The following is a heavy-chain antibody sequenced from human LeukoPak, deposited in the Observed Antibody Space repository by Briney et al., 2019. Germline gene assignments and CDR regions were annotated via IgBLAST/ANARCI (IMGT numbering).Heavy chain of an antibody. J-gene: IGHJ3*02. CDR3: TRSRRYSSSSGTFAFDI. V-gene: IGHV3-49*04. CDR1: GFTFGDYA. D-gene: IGHD6-6*01. Sequence: GRSLRLSCTASGFTFGDYAMSWVRQAPGKGLEWVGFIRSKAYGGTTEYAASVKSRFTISRDDSKSIAYLQMNSLKTEDTAVYYCTRSRRYSSSSGTFAFDIWGQGTMVTVSS. CDR2: IRSKAYGGTT.